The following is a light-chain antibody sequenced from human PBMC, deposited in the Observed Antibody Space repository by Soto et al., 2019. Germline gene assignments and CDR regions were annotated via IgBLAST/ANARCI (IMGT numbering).Light chain of an antibody. V-gene: IGLV2-11*01. CDR3: CPYAATFYA. J-gene: IGLJ1*01. CDR2: DVS. Sequence: QYALTHPRSVSRSPRQSVTISCTGTSSDVGGYNYVSWYQQHPGKAPKLMIYDVSKRPSGVPARFSGSQSGNTASLTISGYHAEHEPFYCCCPYAATFYAFGTGPKVPVL. CDR1: SSDVGGYNY.